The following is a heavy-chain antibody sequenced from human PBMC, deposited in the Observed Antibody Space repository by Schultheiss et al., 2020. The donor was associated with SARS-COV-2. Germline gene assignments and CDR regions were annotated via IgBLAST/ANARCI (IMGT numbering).Heavy chain of an antibody. V-gene: IGHV3-21*01. CDR3: ARGKQYSSSYYYYGMDV. Sequence: GGSLRLSCAASGFTFSSYSMNWVRQAPGKGLEWVSSISSSSSYIYYADSVKGRFTISRDNAKNSLYLQMNSLRAEDTAVYYCARGKQYSSSYYYYGMDVWGQGTTVTVSS. CDR2: ISSSSSYI. CDR1: GFTFSSYS. J-gene: IGHJ6*02. D-gene: IGHD6-6*01.